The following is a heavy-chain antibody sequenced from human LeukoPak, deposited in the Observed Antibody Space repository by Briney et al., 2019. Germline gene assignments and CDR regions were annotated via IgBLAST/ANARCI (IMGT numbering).Heavy chain of an antibody. CDR3: ARGSYYAILTGFRTHRPFDY. CDR1: GYTFTSYY. V-gene: IGHV1-18*04. CDR2: ISAYNGNT. D-gene: IGHD3-9*01. Sequence: ASVKVSCKASGYTFTSYYMHWVRQAPGQGLEWMGWISAYNGNTNYAQKLQDRVTMTRDTATSTGYMELRSLRSDDTAVYYCARGSYYAILTGFRTHRPFDYWGQGTLVTVSS. J-gene: IGHJ4*02.